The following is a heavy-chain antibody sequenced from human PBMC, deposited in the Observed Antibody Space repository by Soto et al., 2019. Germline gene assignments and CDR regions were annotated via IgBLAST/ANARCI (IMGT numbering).Heavy chain of an antibody. J-gene: IGHJ4*02. V-gene: IGHV3-21*01. CDR1: GFVFIDFQ. CDR3: ARDNLAFQGAFDL. D-gene: IGHD3-16*01. CDR2: ITGTSAFT. Sequence: PWGSLRLSCAASGFVFIDFQFNFFRHSPGGGLEWLSSITGTSAFTEYAESIEGRFTISRDNPNKLLFLHMDNLRPEDTAVYYCARDNLAFQGAFDLWGQGTLVTVSS.